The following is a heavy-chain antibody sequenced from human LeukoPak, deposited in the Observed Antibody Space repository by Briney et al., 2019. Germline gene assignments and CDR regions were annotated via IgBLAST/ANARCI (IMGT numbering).Heavy chain of an antibody. D-gene: IGHD3-3*01. V-gene: IGHV3-23*01. CDR3: AKDRDYDFWSGSGMDV. CDR1: GFTLSSYA. J-gene: IGHJ6*03. CDR2: ISGSGGST. Sequence: PGGSLRLSCAASGFTLSSYAMSWVRQAPGKGLEWVSAISGSGGSTYYADSVKGRFTISRDNSKNTLYLQMNSLRAEDTAVYYCAKDRDYDFWSGSGMDVWGKGTTVTVSS.